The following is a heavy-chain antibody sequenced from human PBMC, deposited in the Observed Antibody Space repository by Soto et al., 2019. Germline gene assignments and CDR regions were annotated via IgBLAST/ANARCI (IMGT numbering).Heavy chain of an antibody. D-gene: IGHD2-21*01. CDR1: GFTFTNSA. V-gene: IGHV1-58*01. Sequence: ASVKVSCKTSGFTFTNSAVQWVRQARGQRLEWIGWIVVGSGITKYVHNLQGRITITRDTSTGTAYMELSSLRSEDTAIYYCAAEIYSGGNCCHFDYWGQGTPVTVS. CDR3: AAEIYSGGNCCHFDY. CDR2: IVVGSGIT. J-gene: IGHJ4*02.